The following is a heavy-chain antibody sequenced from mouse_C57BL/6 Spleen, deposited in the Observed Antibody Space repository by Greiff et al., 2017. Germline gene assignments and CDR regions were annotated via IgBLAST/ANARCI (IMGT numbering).Heavy chain of an antibody. D-gene: IGHD1-1*01. Sequence: EVKLVESGGGLVQPKGSLKLSCAASGFTFNTYAMHWVRQAPGKGLEWVARIRSKSSNYATYYADSVKDRFTISRDDSQSMLYLQMNNLKTEDTAMYYCVRDSSYYYGSRGPYFDVWGTGTTVTVSS. CDR1: GFTFNTYA. CDR2: IRSKSSNYAT. CDR3: VRDSSYYYGSRGPYFDV. V-gene: IGHV10-3*01. J-gene: IGHJ1*03.